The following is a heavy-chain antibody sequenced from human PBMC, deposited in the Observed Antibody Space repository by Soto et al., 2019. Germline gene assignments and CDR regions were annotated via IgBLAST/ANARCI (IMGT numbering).Heavy chain of an antibody. D-gene: IGHD3-22*01. V-gene: IGHV3-11*01. Sequence: PGGSLRLSCAASGFTFSDSYWSWIRQPPGQGLEWVSYISSSGSTIYYADSVKGRFTISRDNAKNSLYLQMNSLRAEDTAVYYCARDLGYYDSSGYFDYWGQGTLVTVSS. CDR3: ARDLGYYDSSGYFDY. CDR2: ISSSGSTI. J-gene: IGHJ4*02. CDR1: GFTFSDSY.